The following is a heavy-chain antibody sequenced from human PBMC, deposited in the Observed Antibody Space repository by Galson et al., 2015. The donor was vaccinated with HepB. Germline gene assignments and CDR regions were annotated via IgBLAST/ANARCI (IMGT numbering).Heavy chain of an antibody. V-gene: IGHV6-1*01. D-gene: IGHD6-13*01. CDR1: GDSVSTNIAA. Sequence: CAISGDSVSTNIAAWNWIRQSPSRGLEWLGRTYYRSKWYNDYAVSVKSRITINPDTSKNQFSLKLSSVTAADTAVYYCARAAAGHYYYYYYYMDVWGKGTTVTVSS. J-gene: IGHJ6*03. CDR2: TYYRSKWYN. CDR3: ARAAAGHYYYYYYYMDV.